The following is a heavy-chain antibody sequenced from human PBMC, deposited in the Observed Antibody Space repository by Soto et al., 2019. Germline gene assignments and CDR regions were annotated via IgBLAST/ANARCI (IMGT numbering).Heavy chain of an antibody. CDR2: INAYNGNT. Sequence: ASVKVSCKASGYTFTNYGISWVRQAPGQGLEWMGWINAYNGNTNYAQKLQGRVTMTTDTSTSTAYVELRSLTSDDTAVYYCAKNGHPPYYYYGMDVWGQGTTVTVSS. CDR1: GYTFTNYG. CDR3: AKNGHPPYYYYGMDV. J-gene: IGHJ6*02. V-gene: IGHV1-18*01. D-gene: IGHD2-8*01.